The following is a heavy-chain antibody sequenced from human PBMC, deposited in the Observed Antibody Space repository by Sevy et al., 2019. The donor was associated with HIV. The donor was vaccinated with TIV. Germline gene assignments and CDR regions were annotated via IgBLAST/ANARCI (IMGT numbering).Heavy chain of an antibody. Sequence: GGSLRLSWPPSGSTFSKFSMSWVRHPPGKGLEWVSTLSFGCGEINYADSVKGRFTISRDNSKSSVYLQMNNLRPEDTAVYYCAREGCTKPHDYWGQGTLVTVSS. D-gene: IGHD2-8*01. CDR2: LSFGCGEI. CDR3: AREGCTKPHDY. CDR1: GSTFSKFS. V-gene: IGHV3-23*01. J-gene: IGHJ4*02.